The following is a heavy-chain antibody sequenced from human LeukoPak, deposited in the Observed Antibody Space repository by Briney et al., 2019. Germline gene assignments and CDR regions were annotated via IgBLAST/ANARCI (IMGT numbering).Heavy chain of an antibody. CDR2: ISWSSGSI. D-gene: IGHD6-19*01. CDR1: GFTFDDYA. Sequence: GGSLRLSCTASGFTFDDYAMHWVRQAPGKGLEWVSGISWSSGSIGYADSVKGRFTISRDNSKNTLYLQMNSLRAEDTAVYYCAKGIYSSGWSYFDYWGHGTLVTVSS. V-gene: IGHV3-9*01. CDR3: AKGIYSSGWSYFDY. J-gene: IGHJ4*01.